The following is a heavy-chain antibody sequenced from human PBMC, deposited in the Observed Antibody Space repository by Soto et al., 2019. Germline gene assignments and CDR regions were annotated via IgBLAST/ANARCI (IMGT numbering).Heavy chain of an antibody. Sequence: GGSLRLSCAASGFIFANYGMHWVRQAPGKGLEWVALITYEGSNKYYADAVKGRFTISRDNAKNMVSLQMDSLRAEDTAVYYCAKARGANNWANYYGLDVWGQGTTVTVSS. J-gene: IGHJ6*02. D-gene: IGHD1-1*01. V-gene: IGHV3-30*18. CDR2: ITYEGSNK. CDR1: GFIFANYG. CDR3: AKARGANNWANYYGLDV.